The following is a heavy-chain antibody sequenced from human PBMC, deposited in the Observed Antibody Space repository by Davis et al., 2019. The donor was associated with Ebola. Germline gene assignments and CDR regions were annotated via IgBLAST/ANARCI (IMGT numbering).Heavy chain of an antibody. CDR3: ARGTRSFDH. Sequence: ASVQVSCKASGDTFTSYDINWVRQATGQGLEWMGWMNPNSGNTGYAQKFQDRITLTRSTSISTAYMELSSLTSEDTAVYYCARGTRSFDHWGQGTLVSVSS. V-gene: IGHV1-8*01. J-gene: IGHJ4*02. CDR1: GDTFTSYD. CDR2: MNPNSGNT.